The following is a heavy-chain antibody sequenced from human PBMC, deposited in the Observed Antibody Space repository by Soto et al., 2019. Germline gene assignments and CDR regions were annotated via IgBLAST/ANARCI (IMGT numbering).Heavy chain of an antibody. CDR3: ATHLNWLNF. V-gene: IGHV3-7*01. CDR2: IWPDGRES. Sequence: EVQLVESGGGSVQPGGSLRLSCAVSGLTFSSHYMTWVRQAPGEGLEWVASIWPDGRESYYVDSVEGRFTLSRDNAKNSLYLEMNSLRADDTAVYYWATHLNWLNFWGQGTLVTVSS. J-gene: IGHJ4*02. D-gene: IGHD6-19*01. CDR1: GLTFSSHY.